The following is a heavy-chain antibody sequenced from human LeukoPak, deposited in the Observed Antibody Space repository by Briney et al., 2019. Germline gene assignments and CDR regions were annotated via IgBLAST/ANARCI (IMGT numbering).Heavy chain of an antibody. Sequence: GGSLRLSCAAPGFTFSSYAMSWVRQAPGKGLEWVSAISGSGGSTYYADSVKGRFTISRDNAKNSLYLQMNTLRAEDTAVYYCARDRHKYNYDSGGYPPYWGQGTLVTVSS. CDR2: ISGSGGST. J-gene: IGHJ4*02. CDR3: ARDRHKYNYDSGGYPPY. V-gene: IGHV3-23*01. CDR1: GFTFSSYA. D-gene: IGHD3-22*01.